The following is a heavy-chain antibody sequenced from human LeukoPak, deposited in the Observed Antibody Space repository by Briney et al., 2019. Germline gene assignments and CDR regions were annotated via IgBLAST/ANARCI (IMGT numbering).Heavy chain of an antibody. Sequence: GSLILFCAAAGCTFVDYGMNWVLQVPRKGLEWGAGINWSGGTKDYADSVKGRFIISRDNANNSLYLQMTGLRAEDTAFYYCARCRGRVGAAVYWGQGTLVTVSS. V-gene: IGHV3-20*04. CDR2: INWSGGTK. J-gene: IGHJ4*02. CDR1: GCTFVDYG. D-gene: IGHD1-26*01. CDR3: ARCRGRVGAAVY.